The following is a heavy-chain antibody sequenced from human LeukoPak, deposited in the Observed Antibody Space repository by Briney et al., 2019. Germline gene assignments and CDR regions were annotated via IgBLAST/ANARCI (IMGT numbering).Heavy chain of an antibody. V-gene: IGHV3-7*04. D-gene: IGHD1-7*01. Sequence: GGSLRLSCAASGFTLRYYWMNWVRQAPGKGLEWVANIKEDGSDKYYVDSVKGRFTISRDNAKNSLYLQMNSLRAEDTAVYYCARGTNSAFDPWGQGTLVTVSS. CDR1: GFTLRYYW. J-gene: IGHJ5*02. CDR2: IKEDGSDK. CDR3: ARGTNSAFDP.